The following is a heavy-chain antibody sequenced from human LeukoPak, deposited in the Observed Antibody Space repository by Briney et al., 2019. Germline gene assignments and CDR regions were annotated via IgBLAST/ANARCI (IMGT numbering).Heavy chain of an antibody. Sequence: GGSLRLSCAASGFTFSRYAMHWVRQAPGKGLEYVSAISSNGGSTYYANSVKGRFTISRDNSKNTLYLQMGSLRAEDMAVYYCAREETGSYAYWGQGTLATVSS. CDR1: GFTFSRYA. V-gene: IGHV3-64*01. CDR3: AREETGSYAY. J-gene: IGHJ4*02. D-gene: IGHD1-26*01. CDR2: ISSNGGST.